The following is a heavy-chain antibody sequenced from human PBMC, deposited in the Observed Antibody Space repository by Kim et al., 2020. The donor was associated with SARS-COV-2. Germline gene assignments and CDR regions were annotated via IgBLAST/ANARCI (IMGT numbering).Heavy chain of an antibody. J-gene: IGHJ4*02. CDR1: GGSISSYY. CDR2: IYYSGST. D-gene: IGHD1-7*01. V-gene: IGHV4-59*13. Sequence: SETLSLTCTVSGGSISSYYWSWIRQPPGKGLEWIGYIYYSGSTNYNPSLKSRVTISVDTSKNQFSLKLSSVTAADTAVYYCARTNWNYWGLDYWGQGTLVTVSS. CDR3: ARTNWNYWGLDY.